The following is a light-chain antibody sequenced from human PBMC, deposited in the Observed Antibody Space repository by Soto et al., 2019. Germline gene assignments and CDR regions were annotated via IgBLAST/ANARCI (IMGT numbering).Light chain of an antibody. CDR1: SSDVGAHNL. Sequence: QSALTQPASVSGSPGQSNTISCSGTSSDVGAHNLVSWYQQHPGRAPKLMIYAVSNRPSGVSNRFSGSKSGNTASLTISGLQAEDEADYYCCSLTTRDSHVFGTGTKLTVL. CDR2: AVS. V-gene: IGLV2-14*01. CDR3: CSLTTRDSHV. J-gene: IGLJ1*01.